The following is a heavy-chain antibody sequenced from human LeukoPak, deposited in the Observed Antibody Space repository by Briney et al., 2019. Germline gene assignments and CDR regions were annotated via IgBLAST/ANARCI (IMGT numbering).Heavy chain of an antibody. CDR3: ARDSIVGAIGK. CDR2: IYTSGST. Sequence: SETPSLTCTVSGDSISSGSYYWSWIRQPAGTGLEWIGRIYTSGSTNYNPSLKSRVTISVDTSKNQFSLKLSSVTAADTAVYYCARDSIVGAIGKWGQGTLVTVSS. D-gene: IGHD1-26*01. J-gene: IGHJ4*02. CDR1: GDSISSGSYY. V-gene: IGHV4-61*02.